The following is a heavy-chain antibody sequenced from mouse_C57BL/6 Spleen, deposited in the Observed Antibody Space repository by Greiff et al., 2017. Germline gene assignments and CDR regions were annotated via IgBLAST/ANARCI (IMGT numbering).Heavy chain of an antibody. Sequence: QVQLKESGTELVKPGASVKLSCKASGYTFTSYWMHWVKQRPGQGLEWIGNINPSNGGTNYNEKFKSKATLTVDKSSSTAYMQLSSLTSEDSAVYYCARGKWAFYAMDYWGQGTSVTVSS. CDR3: ARGKWAFYAMDY. CDR1: GYTFTSYW. CDR2: INPSNGGT. V-gene: IGHV1-53*01. J-gene: IGHJ4*01. D-gene: IGHD1-3*01.